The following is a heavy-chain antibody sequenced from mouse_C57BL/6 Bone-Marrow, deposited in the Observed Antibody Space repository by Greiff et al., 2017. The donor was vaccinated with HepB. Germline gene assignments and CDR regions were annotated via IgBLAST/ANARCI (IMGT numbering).Heavy chain of an antibody. V-gene: IGHV1-9*01. CDR2: ILPGSGST. D-gene: IGHD1-1*01. Sequence: VQLQQSGAELMKPGASVKLSCKATGYTFTGYWIEWVKQRPGHGLEWIGEILPGSGSTNYNEKFKGKATFTSDTSSNTAYMQLSSLTTEDSAIYYCARGDYYYGSSSYWYFDVWGTGTTVTVSS. J-gene: IGHJ1*03. CDR1: GYTFTGYW. CDR3: ARGDYYYGSSSYWYFDV.